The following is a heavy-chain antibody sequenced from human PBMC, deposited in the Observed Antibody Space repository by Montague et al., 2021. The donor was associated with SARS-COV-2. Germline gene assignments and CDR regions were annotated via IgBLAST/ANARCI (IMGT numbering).Heavy chain of an antibody. CDR3: ARGGSYSSGWYGVDYYYGRDV. CDR1: GGSISSGGYY. D-gene: IGHD6-19*01. J-gene: IGHJ6*02. V-gene: IGHV4-31*03. CDR2: IYYSGST. Sequence: TLSLTCTVSGGSISSGGYYWSWIRQHPGKGLEWIGYIYYSGSTYYNPSLKSRVTISVDTSKNQFSLKLSSVTAADTAVYYCARGGSYSSGWYGVDYYYGRDVWGQGTTVTVSS.